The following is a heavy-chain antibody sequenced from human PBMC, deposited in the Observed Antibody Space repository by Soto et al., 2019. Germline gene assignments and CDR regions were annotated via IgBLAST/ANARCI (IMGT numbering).Heavy chain of an antibody. Sequence: ASVKVSCKASGYTFTSYYMHWVRLAPGQGLEWMGIINPSGGSTSYAQKFQGRVTMTRDTSTSTVYMELSSLRSEDTAVYYCARDRGKQWLVYDYWGQGTLVTVS. V-gene: IGHV1-46*01. D-gene: IGHD6-19*01. CDR1: GYTFTSYY. J-gene: IGHJ4*02. CDR3: ARDRGKQWLVYDY. CDR2: INPSGGST.